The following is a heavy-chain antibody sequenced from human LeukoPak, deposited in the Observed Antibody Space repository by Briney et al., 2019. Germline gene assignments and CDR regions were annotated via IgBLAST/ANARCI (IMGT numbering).Heavy chain of an antibody. D-gene: IGHD6-25*01. CDR1: GFTFSTFA. CDR3: ARVRGHIAAHYFDY. V-gene: IGHV3-23*01. J-gene: IGHJ4*02. Sequence: PGGSLRLSCAASGFTFSTFAMIWVRQPPGKGLEWVSSIFPSGGEIHYADSVRGRFTISRDNSKSTLSLQMNSLRADDTAVYYCARVRGHIAAHYFDYWGQGTLVTVSS. CDR2: IFPSGGEI.